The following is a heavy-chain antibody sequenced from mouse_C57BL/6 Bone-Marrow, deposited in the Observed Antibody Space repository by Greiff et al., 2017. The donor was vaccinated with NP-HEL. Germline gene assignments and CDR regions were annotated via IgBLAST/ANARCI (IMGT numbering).Heavy chain of an antibody. CDR3: VRHGYYGSSYFDV. CDR2: IRSKSNNYAT. D-gene: IGHD1-1*01. Sequence: DVQLVESGGGLVQPKGSLKLSCAASGFSFNTYAMNWVRQAPGKGLEWVARIRSKSNNYATYYADSVKDRFTISRDDSESMLYLQMNNLKTEDTAMYYCVRHGYYGSSYFDVWGTGTTVTVSS. J-gene: IGHJ1*03. V-gene: IGHV10-1*01. CDR1: GFSFNTYA.